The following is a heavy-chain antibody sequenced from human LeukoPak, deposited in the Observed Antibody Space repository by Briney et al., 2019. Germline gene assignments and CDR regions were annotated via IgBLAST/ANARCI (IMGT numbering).Heavy chain of an antibody. Sequence: GGPLRLSCAASTFTVSTNYMSWVRQAPGKGLEWVSLISSGGSTYYADSVKGRFTISRDNSRNTLYLQMNSLRAEDTAVYYCARRYSKQYYFDYWGQGTLVTVSS. CDR3: ARRYSKQYYFDY. CDR1: TFTVSTNY. V-gene: IGHV3-53*01. CDR2: ISSGGST. D-gene: IGHD6-13*01. J-gene: IGHJ4*02.